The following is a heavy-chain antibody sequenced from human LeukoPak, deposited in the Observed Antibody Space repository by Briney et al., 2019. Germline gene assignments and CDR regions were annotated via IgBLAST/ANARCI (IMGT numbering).Heavy chain of an antibody. J-gene: IGHJ5*02. CDR2: ISGSGGST. CDR3: ANWPGAIVVVPAAAHTMNWFDP. D-gene: IGHD2-2*01. V-gene: IGHV3-23*01. CDR1: GFTFSSYA. Sequence: PGASLRLSCAASGFTFSSYAMSWVRQAPGKGLEWVSAISGSGGSTYYADSVKGRFTISRDNSKNTLYLQMNSLRAEDTAVYYCANWPGAIVVVPAAAHTMNWFDPWGQGTLVTVSS.